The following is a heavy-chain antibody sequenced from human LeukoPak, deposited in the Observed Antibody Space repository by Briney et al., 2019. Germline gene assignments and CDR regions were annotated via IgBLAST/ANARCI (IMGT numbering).Heavy chain of an antibody. Sequence: PSETLSLTCTVSGDSISSGSYYWGWIRQPPGKGLEWIGSIYYSGSTYYNPSLKSRVTISVDTSKNQFSLKLSSVTAADTAVYYCARGEEDDRTYYYYYYMDVWGKGTTVTVSS. CDR2: IYYSGST. V-gene: IGHV4-39*01. CDR1: GDSISSGSYY. J-gene: IGHJ6*03. CDR3: ARGEEDDRTYYYYYYMDV. D-gene: IGHD3-22*01.